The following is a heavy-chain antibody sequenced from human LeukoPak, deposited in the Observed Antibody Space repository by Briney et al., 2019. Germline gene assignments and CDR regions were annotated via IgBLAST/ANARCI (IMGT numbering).Heavy chain of an antibody. CDR2: IKQDGSQK. CDR1: GFTFSSFW. J-gene: IGHJ4*02. CDR3: VRMRTLY. Sequence: PGGSLRLSCAVSGFTFSSFWMTWVRQAPGKGLEWVANIKQDGSQKNYVDSVKGRFTISRDNAKNSLYLQMNSLRVEDTAVYYCVRMRTLYWGQGILVTVSS. V-gene: IGHV3-7*01.